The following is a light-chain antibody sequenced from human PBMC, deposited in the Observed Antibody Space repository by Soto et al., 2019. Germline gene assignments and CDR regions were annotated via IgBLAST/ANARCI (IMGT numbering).Light chain of an antibody. CDR2: GAS. CDR1: QSVSSS. J-gene: IGKJ1*01. CDR3: QQYNNCSPWT. V-gene: IGKV3-15*01. Sequence: EIEMTQSPATLSVSPGERATLSCRASQSVSSSLAWYQQKPGQAPRLLIYGASTRATGIPARFSGSGSGTEFTITISSMQYEDFAVYYCQQYNNCSPWTFGQGTKVEIK.